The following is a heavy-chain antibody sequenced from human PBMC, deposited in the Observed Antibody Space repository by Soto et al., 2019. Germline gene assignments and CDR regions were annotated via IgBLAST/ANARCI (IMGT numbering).Heavy chain of an antibody. CDR1: GGSISSYY. CDR3: SRDAYGWYQLLWYYYYGLDV. CDR2: IYYSGST. D-gene: IGHD2-2*01. V-gene: IGHV4-59*01. Sequence: PSETLSLTCTVSGGSISSYYWSWIRQPPGKGLEWIGYIYYSGSTNYNPSLKSRVTISVDTSKNQFSLKLSSVTAADTAVYYCSRDAYGWYQLLWYYYYGLDVSGQGTTVTVS. J-gene: IGHJ6*02.